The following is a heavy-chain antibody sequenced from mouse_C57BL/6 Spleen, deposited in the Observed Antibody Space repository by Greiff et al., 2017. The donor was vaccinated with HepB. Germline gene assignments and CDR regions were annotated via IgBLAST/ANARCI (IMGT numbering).Heavy chain of an antibody. CDR1: GYTFTSYW. Sequence: QVQLQQPGAELVRPGSSVKLSCKASGYTFTSYWMDWVKQRPGQGLEWIGNIYPSDSETHYNQKFKDKATLTVDKSSSTAYMQLSSLTSEDSAVYYCGRWSYGYYDVWGQGTTHTVSS. J-gene: IGHJ2*01. CDR2: IYPSDSET. V-gene: IGHV1-61*01. D-gene: IGHD2-3*01. CDR3: GRWSYGYYDV.